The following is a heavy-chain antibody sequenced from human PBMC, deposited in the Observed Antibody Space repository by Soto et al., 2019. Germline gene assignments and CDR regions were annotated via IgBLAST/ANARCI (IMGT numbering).Heavy chain of an antibody. CDR1: GASLSNYY. Sequence: TSETLSLTCTVSGASLSNYYWSWIRQPPGKGLEWIGYISYSGSTNYNPSLRSLVSISVDRSKNQFSLRLGSVTAADTAVYHCARTFWSGSRLDYYYMDVWGKGTTVTVSS. CDR2: ISYSGST. V-gene: IGHV4-59*08. CDR3: ARTFWSGSRLDYYYMDV. J-gene: IGHJ6*03. D-gene: IGHD3-3*01.